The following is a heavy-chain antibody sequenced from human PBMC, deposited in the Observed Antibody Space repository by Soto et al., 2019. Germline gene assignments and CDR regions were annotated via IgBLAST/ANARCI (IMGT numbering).Heavy chain of an antibody. J-gene: IGHJ5*02. CDR3: AHSASRGFGP. V-gene: IGHV2-5*02. CDR1: VFPLSTSSVG. Sequence: QITLKESGPTLVKHTQPLTLTCTFSVFPLSTSSVGVGWIRQPPGKDLEWLALIYWDEDKRYSPSLKSRLTITKDNSKHQVVLTMTNMDPVDTATYYCAHSASRGFGPWGQGTLVTVAS. CDR2: IYWDEDK.